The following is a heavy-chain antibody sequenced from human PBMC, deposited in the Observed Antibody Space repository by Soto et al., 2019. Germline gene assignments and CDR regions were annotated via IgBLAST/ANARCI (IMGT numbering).Heavy chain of an antibody. J-gene: IGHJ4*02. CDR2: IIPIFGTA. V-gene: IGHV1-69*01. Sequence: QVQLVQSGAEVKKPGSSVKVSCKASGGTFSSYAISWVRQAPGQGLEWMGGIIPIFGTANYAQKFQGRVTITADESTSTAYMELGSLRSEHTAVYYCARGYCSGGSCYQQYFDYWGQGTLVTVSS. CDR3: ARGYCSGGSCYQQYFDY. D-gene: IGHD2-15*01. CDR1: GGTFSSYA.